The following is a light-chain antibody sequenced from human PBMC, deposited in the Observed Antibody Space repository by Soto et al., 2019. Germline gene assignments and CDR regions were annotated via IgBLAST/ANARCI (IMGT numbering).Light chain of an antibody. CDR1: SSDVGGYSY. CDR2: DVR. CDR3: SSYTSSSTYV. V-gene: IGLV2-14*03. J-gene: IGLJ1*01. Sequence: QSALTQPASVSGSPVQSIAISCTGSSSDVGGYSYVSWYQQHPGKAPKLMIYDVRNRPSGVSSRFSGSKYGNTASLTISGLQAEEEADYYCSSYTSSSTYVFGTGTKLTVL.